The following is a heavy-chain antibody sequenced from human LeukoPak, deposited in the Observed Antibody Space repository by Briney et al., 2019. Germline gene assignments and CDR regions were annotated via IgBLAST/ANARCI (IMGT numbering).Heavy chain of an antibody. D-gene: IGHD3-10*01. Sequence: GGSLRLSCAASGFTFSSFEMNWVRQAPGKGLEWVSYISSGNGIYYADSVKGRFTISRDNAKNSLNLQMNSLRAEDTAVYYCVQGVRGVPGFDYWGQGTLVTVSS. V-gene: IGHV3-48*03. CDR3: VQGVRGVPGFDY. CDR2: ISSGNGI. CDR1: GFTFSSFE. J-gene: IGHJ4*02.